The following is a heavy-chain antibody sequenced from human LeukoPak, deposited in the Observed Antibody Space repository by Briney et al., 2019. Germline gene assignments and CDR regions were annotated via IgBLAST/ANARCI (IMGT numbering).Heavy chain of an antibody. J-gene: IGHJ4*02. CDR2: ISSSSSYI. CDR3: ASDPDSPFDY. CDR1: GFTFSSYS. D-gene: IGHD1-14*01. Sequence: PGRSLRLSCAASGFTFSSYSMNWVRQAPGKGLEWVSSISSSSSYIYYADSVKGRFTISRDNAKNSLYLQMNSLRAEDTAVYYCASDPDSPFDYWGQGTLVTVSS. V-gene: IGHV3-21*01.